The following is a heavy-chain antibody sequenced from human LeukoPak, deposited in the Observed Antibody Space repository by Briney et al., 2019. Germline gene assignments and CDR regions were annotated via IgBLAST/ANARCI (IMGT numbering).Heavy chain of an antibody. V-gene: IGHV4-59*08. CDR2: IYYTGST. CDR3: ARRVATNPKWCFDN. J-gene: IGHJ4*02. D-gene: IGHD2-15*01. CDR1: GGSFSTYY. Sequence: SETLSLTCTLSGGSFSTYYWTWIRQPPGKGLEWIGYIYYTGSTNYNPSLNSRVSISLDTSKNQFSLRLTSVTAADTAVYYCARRVATNPKWCFDNWGRGILVTVSS.